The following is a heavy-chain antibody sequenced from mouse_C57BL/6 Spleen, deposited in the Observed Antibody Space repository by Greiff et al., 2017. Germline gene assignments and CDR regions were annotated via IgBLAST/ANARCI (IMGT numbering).Heavy chain of an antibody. CDR3: ARKVDYYGSSSFAY. CDR1: GYAFSSYW. J-gene: IGHJ3*01. D-gene: IGHD1-1*01. CDR2: IYPGDGDT. V-gene: IGHV1-80*01. Sequence: VQLQQSGAELVKPGASVKISCKASGYAFSSYWMNWVKQRPGKSLEWIGQIYPGDGDTNYNGKFKGKATLTADQSSSTAYMQLSSLTSEDSAVYFCARKVDYYGSSSFAYWGQGTLVTVSA.